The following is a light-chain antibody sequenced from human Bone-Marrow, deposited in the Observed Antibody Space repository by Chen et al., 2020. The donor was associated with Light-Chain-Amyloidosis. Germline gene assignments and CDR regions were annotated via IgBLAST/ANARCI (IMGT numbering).Light chain of an antibody. J-gene: IGLJ3*02. CDR3: RSYKGSSQGV. V-gene: IGLV6-57*01. Sequence: NFMLTQPHSVSESPGKTVIISCTRSSGSIATNYVQWYQQRPGSSPTTVIYEDDQRPSGVPDPFSGSIDRSSNSASLTSSGLKTEDETDYFCRSYKGSSQGVFGRGTKLTVL. CDR2: EDD. CDR1: SGSIATNY.